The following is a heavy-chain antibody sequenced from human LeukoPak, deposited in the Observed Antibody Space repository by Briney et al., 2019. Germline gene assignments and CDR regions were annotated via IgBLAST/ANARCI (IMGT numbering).Heavy chain of an antibody. CDR2: IYYSGSP. D-gene: IGHD3-16*01. V-gene: IGHV4-59*08. CDR1: GGSISSYY. Sequence: SETLSLTCTVSGGSISSYYWSWIRQPPGKGLEWIGYIYYSGSPNYNPSLKSRVTISVDTSKNQFSLKLSSVTAADTAVYYCARCPPLRNYYYGMDVWGQGTTVTVSS. CDR3: ARCPPLRNYYYGMDV. J-gene: IGHJ6*02.